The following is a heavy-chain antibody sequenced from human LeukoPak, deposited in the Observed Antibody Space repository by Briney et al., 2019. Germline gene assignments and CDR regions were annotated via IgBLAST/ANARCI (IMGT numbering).Heavy chain of an antibody. CDR2: FDPEDGET. D-gene: IGHD1-26*01. Sequence: ASVKVSCKVSGYTLTELSMHWVRQAPGKGLQWMGAFDPEDGETIYAQKFQGRVTMTEDTSRDTAYMELSSLRSEDTAVYYCATGTKWELRFHYWGQGTLVTVSS. CDR3: ATGTKWELRFHY. V-gene: IGHV1-24*01. CDR1: GYTLTELS. J-gene: IGHJ4*02.